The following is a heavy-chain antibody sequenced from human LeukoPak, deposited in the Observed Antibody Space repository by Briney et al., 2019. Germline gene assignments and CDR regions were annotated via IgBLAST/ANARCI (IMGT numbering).Heavy chain of an antibody. CDR3: AKPRGSYSRVGDAFDI. Sequence: GGSLRLSCAASGFTFSSYGMHWVRQAPGKGLEWVAFIRYDGSNKYYADSVKGRFTISRDNSKNTLYLQMNSLRAEDTAVYYCAKPRGSYSRVGDAFDIWGQGTMVTVSS. CDR2: IRYDGSNK. CDR1: GFTFSSYG. V-gene: IGHV3-30*02. D-gene: IGHD1-26*01. J-gene: IGHJ3*02.